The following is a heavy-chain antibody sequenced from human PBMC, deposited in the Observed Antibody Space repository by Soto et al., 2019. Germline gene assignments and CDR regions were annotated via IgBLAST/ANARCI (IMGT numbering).Heavy chain of an antibody. CDR3: ARGNWGAYDYYYGMDV. D-gene: IGHD7-27*01. CDR2: IIPIFGTA. V-gene: IGHV1-69*13. Sequence: ASVKVSCKASGGTFSSYTISWVRQAPGQGLEWMGGIIPIFGTANYAQKFQGRVTITADESTSTAYMELSSLRSEDTAVYYCARGNWGAYDYYYGMDVWGQGTTVTVSS. J-gene: IGHJ6*02. CDR1: GGTFSSYT.